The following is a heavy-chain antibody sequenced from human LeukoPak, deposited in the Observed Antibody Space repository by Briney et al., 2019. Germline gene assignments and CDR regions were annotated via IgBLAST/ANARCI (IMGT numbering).Heavy chain of an antibody. V-gene: IGHV3-48*03. Sequence: GGTLRLSCAASGFTFSSYEMNWVRQAPGKGLEWISYISTSGTIIYYADSVKGRFTISRDNAKNSLYLQMNSLRAGDTAVYYCAREIYSSGYAFDIWGQGTKVTVSS. CDR3: AREIYSSGYAFDI. D-gene: IGHD6-19*01. J-gene: IGHJ3*02. CDR1: GFTFSSYE. CDR2: ISTSGTII.